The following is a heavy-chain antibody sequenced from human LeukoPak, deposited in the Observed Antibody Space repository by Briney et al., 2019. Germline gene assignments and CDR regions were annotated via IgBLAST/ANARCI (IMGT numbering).Heavy chain of an antibody. CDR1: GGSISSYY. D-gene: IGHD3-22*01. CDR2: IYYSGST. CDR3: ASRKFSGYSPFDY. Sequence: KPSETLSLTCTVSGGSISSYYWSWIRQPPGKGLEWIGYIYYSGSTNYNPSLKSRVTISVDTSKNQFSLTLSSVTAADTAVYYCASRKFSGYSPFDYWGQGTLVTVSS. J-gene: IGHJ4*02. V-gene: IGHV4-59*08.